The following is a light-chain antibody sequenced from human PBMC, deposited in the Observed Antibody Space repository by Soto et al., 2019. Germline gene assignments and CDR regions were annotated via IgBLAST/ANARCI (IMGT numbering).Light chain of an antibody. CDR3: QQYGSSPRT. J-gene: IGKJ1*01. CDR2: GAS. CDR1: QSVSSSY. Sequence: EIVLTQSPGTLSLSPGERATLSCRASQSVSSSYLAWYQQKPGQAPRLLIYGASSRATGIPDRFSGSGSGTDFTLTISRLEPEDFAVYYCQQYGSSPRTLCKGNKVEIK. V-gene: IGKV3-20*01.